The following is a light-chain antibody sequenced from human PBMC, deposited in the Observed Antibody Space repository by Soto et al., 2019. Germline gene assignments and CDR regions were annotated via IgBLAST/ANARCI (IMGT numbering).Light chain of an antibody. CDR2: SND. CDR3: AAWDDSLNGQGV. J-gene: IGLJ3*02. V-gene: IGLV1-44*01. CDR1: SSNIGSNS. Sequence: QSVLTQPPSASGTPGRRVTISCSGSSSNIGSNSVSWYQQLPGTAPKLLIYSNDKRPSWVPDRLPGSRSGTAASLAISGLQSEDEADYYCAAWDDSLNGQGVFGGGTKLTVL.